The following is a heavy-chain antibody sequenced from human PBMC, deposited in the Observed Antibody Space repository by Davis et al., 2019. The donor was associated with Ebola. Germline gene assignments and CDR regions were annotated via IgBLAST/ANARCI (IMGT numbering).Heavy chain of an antibody. J-gene: IGHJ4*02. Sequence: SETLSLTCTVSGGSISSYYWSWIRQPPGKGLEWIGYIYYSGSTNYNPSLKSRVTISVDTSKNQFSLKLSSVTAADTAVYYCARAVWGSYRTFDYWGQGTLVTVSS. D-gene: IGHD3-16*02. V-gene: IGHV4-59*01. CDR3: ARAVWGSYRTFDY. CDR2: IYYSGST. CDR1: GGSISSYY.